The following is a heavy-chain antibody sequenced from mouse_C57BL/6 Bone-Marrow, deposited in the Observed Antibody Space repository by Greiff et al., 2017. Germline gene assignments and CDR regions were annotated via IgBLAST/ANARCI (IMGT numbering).Heavy chain of an antibody. CDR3: ACITTVVSHGWYFDV. D-gene: IGHD1-1*01. CDR1: GFTFSDYG. V-gene: IGHV5-17*01. J-gene: IGHJ1*03. Sequence: DVKLVESGGGLVKPGGSLKLSCAASGFTFSDYGMHWVRQAPEKGLEWVAYISSGSSTIYYADTVKGRFTISRANAKNTLFLQMTSLRSEDTAMYYCACITTVVSHGWYFDVWGTGTTVTVSS. CDR2: ISSGSSTI.